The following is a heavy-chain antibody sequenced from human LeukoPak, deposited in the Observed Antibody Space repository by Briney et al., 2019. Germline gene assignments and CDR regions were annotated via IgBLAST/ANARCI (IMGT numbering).Heavy chain of an antibody. D-gene: IGHD2-2*01. J-gene: IGHJ4*02. Sequence: PGGSLRLSCAASGFTFSSYAMSWVRQAPGKGLEWVSAISGSGGSTYYADSVKGRFTISRDNSKNTLYLQMNSLRAEDTAAYYCAKRRDTVVVPAAIDYWGQGTLVTVSS. CDR3: AKRRDTVVVPAAIDY. CDR2: ISGSGGST. CDR1: GFTFSSYA. V-gene: IGHV3-23*01.